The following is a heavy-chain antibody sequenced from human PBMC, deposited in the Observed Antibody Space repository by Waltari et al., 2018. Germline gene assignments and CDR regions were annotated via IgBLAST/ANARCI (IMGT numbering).Heavy chain of an antibody. V-gene: IGHV3-30*18. D-gene: IGHD6-13*01. J-gene: IGHJ6*03. CDR2: ISYDGSNK. CDR3: AKDARRQLGYYYYYMDV. Sequence: QAQLVESGGGVVQPGRSLRLSCAASGFTFSSYGMHWVRQAPGKGLEWVAVISYDGSNKYYADSVKGRFTISRDNSKNTLYLQMNSLRAEDTAVYYCAKDARRQLGYYYYYMDVWGKGTTVTVSS. CDR1: GFTFSSYG.